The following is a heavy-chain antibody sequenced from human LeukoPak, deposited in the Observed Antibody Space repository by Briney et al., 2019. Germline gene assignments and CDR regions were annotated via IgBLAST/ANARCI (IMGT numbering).Heavy chain of an antibody. Sequence: GASVKVSCKVSGYTLTELSMHWVRQAPGKGLEWMGGFDPEDGETIYAQKFQGRVTMTEDTSTDTAYMELSSLRSEDTAVYYCATYRGYQLLTGYYYGMDVLGQGTTVTVSS. J-gene: IGHJ6*02. CDR3: ATYRGYQLLTGYYYGMDV. CDR1: GYTLTELS. CDR2: FDPEDGET. D-gene: IGHD2-2*01. V-gene: IGHV1-24*01.